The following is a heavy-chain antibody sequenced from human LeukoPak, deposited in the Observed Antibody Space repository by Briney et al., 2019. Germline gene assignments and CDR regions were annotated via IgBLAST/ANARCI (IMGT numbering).Heavy chain of an antibody. Sequence: PSETLSPTCTVSGGSISSYYWSWIRQPPGKGLEWIGYIYYSGSTNYNPSLKSRVTISVDTSKNQFSLKLSSVTAADTAVYYCARHQPDCSSTSCYNRGHYYYGMDVWGQGTTVTVSS. V-gene: IGHV4-59*08. CDR1: GGSISSYY. D-gene: IGHD2-2*02. CDR3: ARHQPDCSSTSCYNRGHYYYGMDV. CDR2: IYYSGST. J-gene: IGHJ6*02.